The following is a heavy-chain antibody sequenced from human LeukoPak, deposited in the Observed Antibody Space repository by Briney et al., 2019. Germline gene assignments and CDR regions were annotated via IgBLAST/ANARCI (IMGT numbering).Heavy chain of an antibody. J-gene: IGHJ4*02. D-gene: IGHD5-24*01. CDR1: GFTFSSYA. CDR2: ISYDGSNK. Sequence: GGSLRLSCAASGFTFSSYAMSWVRQAPGKGLEWVAVISYDGSNKYYADSVKGRFTISRDDSKNTLYLQMNSLRAEDTAVYYCAKDLGWLQFPDYWGQGTLVTVSS. CDR3: AKDLGWLQFPDY. V-gene: IGHV3-30*18.